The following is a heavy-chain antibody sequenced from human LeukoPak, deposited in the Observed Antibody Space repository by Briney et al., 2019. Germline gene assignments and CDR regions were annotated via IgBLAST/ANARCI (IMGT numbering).Heavy chain of an antibody. J-gene: IGHJ4*02. CDR2: IYSGGST. D-gene: IGHD4/OR15-4a*01. CDR3: ARRAGAYSHPYDY. V-gene: IGHV3-53*01. CDR1: GFTFSSYW. Sequence: QSGGSLRLSCAASGFTFSSYWMSWVRQAPGKGLEWVSFIYSGGSTHYSDSVKGRFTISRDNSKNTLYLQMNSLRAEDTAVYYCARRAGAYSHPYDYWGQGTLVTVSS.